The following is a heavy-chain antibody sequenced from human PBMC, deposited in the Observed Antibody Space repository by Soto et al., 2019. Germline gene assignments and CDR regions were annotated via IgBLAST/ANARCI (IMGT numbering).Heavy chain of an antibody. CDR3: ARSIAARRYY. V-gene: IGHV3-7*01. CDR2: IKQDGSEK. CDR1: GFTFSSYW. Sequence: GGSLRLYCAASGFTFSSYWTSWVRQAPGKGLEWVANIKQDGSEKYYVDSVKGRFTISRDNAKNSLYLQMNSLRAEDTAVYYCARSIAARRYYWGQGTLVTVSS. J-gene: IGHJ4*02. D-gene: IGHD6-6*01.